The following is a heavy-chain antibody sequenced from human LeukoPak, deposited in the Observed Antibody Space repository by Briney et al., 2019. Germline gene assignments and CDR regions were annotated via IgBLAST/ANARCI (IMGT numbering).Heavy chain of an antibody. CDR3: ARGGYSGYWYYFDY. V-gene: IGHV4-34*01. Sequence: PSETLSLTCAVDGGSFSGYYWSWIRQPPGKGLEWIGEINHSGSTNYNPSLKSRVTISVDTSKNQFSLKLSSVTAADTDVYYCARGGYSGYWYYFDYWGQGTLVTVSS. D-gene: IGHD5-12*01. CDR1: GGSFSGYY. J-gene: IGHJ4*02. CDR2: INHSGST.